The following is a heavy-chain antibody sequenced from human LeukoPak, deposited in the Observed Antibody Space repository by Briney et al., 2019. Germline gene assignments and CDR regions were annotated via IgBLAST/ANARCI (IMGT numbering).Heavy chain of an antibody. Sequence: SVKVSCKASGGTFSSYAISWVRQAPGQGLEWMGGIIPIFGTANYAQKFQGRVTITTDESTSTAYMELSSLRSEDTAVYYCARGQATSRPNFRWFDPWGQGTLVTVSS. D-gene: IGHD2-2*01. CDR3: ARGQATSRPNFRWFDP. J-gene: IGHJ5*02. CDR2: IIPIFGTA. CDR1: GGTFSSYA. V-gene: IGHV1-69*05.